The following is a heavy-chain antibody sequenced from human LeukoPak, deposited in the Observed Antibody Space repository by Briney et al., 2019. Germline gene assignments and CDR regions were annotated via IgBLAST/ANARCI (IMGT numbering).Heavy chain of an antibody. J-gene: IGHJ1*01. V-gene: IGHV3-30*02. CDR3: AKDIPEYFGYFQH. Sequence: GGSLRLSCAASGFIFSSYGMHWVRQAPGKGLEWVAFIRYDGSNKYYADSVKGRFTISRDNSKNTLYLQMNSLRAEDTAVYYCAKDIPEYFGYFQHWGQGTLVTVSS. CDR1: GFIFSSYG. D-gene: IGHD2-2*02. CDR2: IRYDGSNK.